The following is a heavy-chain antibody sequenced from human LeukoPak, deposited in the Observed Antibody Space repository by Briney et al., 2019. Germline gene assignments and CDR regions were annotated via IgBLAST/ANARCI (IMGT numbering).Heavy chain of an antibody. CDR3: ARGFSDAFDI. D-gene: IGHD3-3*01. V-gene: IGHV3-48*04. J-gene: IGHJ3*02. CDR1: GFTFSIYS. Sequence: GGSPRLSCAASGFTFSIYSMNWVRQAPGKGLEWVSYISISSTTTYYADSVKGRFTISRDNAKNSLYLQMNSLRAEDTAVYYCARGFSDAFDIWGQGTMVTVSS. CDR2: ISISSTTT.